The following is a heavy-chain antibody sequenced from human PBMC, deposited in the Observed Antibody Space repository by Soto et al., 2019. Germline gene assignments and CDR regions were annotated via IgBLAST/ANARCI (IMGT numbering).Heavy chain of an antibody. D-gene: IGHD3-22*01. J-gene: IGHJ5*02. CDR2: IYHSGST. Sequence: SLTCAVSGGSISSGGYSWSWIRQPPGKGLEWIGYIYHSGSTYYNPSLKSRVTISVDRSKNQFSLKLSSVTAADTAVYYCAREASDYYDSSGRVVDPWGQGTLVTVSS. CDR1: GGSISSGGYS. V-gene: IGHV4-30-2*01. CDR3: AREASDYYDSSGRVVDP.